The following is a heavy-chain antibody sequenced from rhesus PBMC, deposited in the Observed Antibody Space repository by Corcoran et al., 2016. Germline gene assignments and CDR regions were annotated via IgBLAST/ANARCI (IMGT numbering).Heavy chain of an antibody. CDR1: GASISNYY. D-gene: IGHD1-26*01. CDR2: IKDNSGTS. V-gene: IGHV4-80*01. J-gene: IGHJ4*01. Sequence: QVQLQESGPGLVKPSETLSLTCAVPGASISNYYWNWNPQSPGKGLEWIGEIKDNSGTSTYTPSLKSRVSISKAASKNQFSLTLTSVTAADTAVYYCAREHYNWGDFDYWGQGVLVTVSS. CDR3: AREHYNWGDFDY.